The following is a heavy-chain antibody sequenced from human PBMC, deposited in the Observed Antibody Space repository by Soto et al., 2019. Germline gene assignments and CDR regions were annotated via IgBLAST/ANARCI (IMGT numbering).Heavy chain of an antibody. CDR3: ARGGYCSGGSCLLGYYYGMDV. CDR1: GGSISSGDYY. J-gene: IGHJ6*02. D-gene: IGHD2-15*01. V-gene: IGHV4-30-4*01. Sequence: SETLSLTCTVSGGSISSGDYYWSWIRQPPGKGLEWFGYIYYSGSTYYNPSLKSRVTISVDTSKNQFSLKLSSVTAADTAVYYCARGGYCSGGSCLLGYYYGMDVWGQGTTVTVSS. CDR2: IYYSGST.